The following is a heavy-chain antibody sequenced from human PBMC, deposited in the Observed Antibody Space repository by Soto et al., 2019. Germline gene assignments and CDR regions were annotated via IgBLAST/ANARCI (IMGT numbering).Heavy chain of an antibody. J-gene: IGHJ6*02. CDR3: ARNGYCSRDACSYGVDV. CDR1: GFTFSDYY. V-gene: IGHV3-11*01. D-gene: IGHD2-15*01. CDR2: ISSSGSTI. Sequence: QVQLVESGGGLVKPGRSLRLSCAASGFTFSDYYMSWIRQAPGKGLEWISYISSSGSTIYYAYSVKGRFTVSRDNANESLWLQVNSLRAEDTAVYYCARNGYCSRDACSYGVDVWGQGTTVTVSS.